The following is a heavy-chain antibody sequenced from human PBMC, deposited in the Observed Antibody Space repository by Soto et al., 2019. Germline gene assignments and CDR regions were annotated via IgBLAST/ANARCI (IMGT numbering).Heavy chain of an antibody. CDR1: GYTFTGHY. Sequence: ASVKVSCKASGYTFTGHYIHWVRQAPEQGPEWMGEIGPESGATRYAQRFQGRVTMTRDMSITTVYMELNNLSPDDTAVYYCGRGRSGQIVVFYWGQGTPVTAPQ. J-gene: IGHJ4*02. CDR2: IGPESGAT. D-gene: IGHD1-26*01. CDR3: GRGRSGQIVVFY. V-gene: IGHV1-2*02.